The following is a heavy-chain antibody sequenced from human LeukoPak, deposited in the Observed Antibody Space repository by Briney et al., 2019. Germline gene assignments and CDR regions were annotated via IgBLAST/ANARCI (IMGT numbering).Heavy chain of an antibody. CDR2: INPNSGGT. J-gene: IGHJ4*02. D-gene: IGHD2-15*01. Sequence: GASVKVSCKASGYTFTASYMHWVRQAPGQGLECVGWINPNSGGTNYAQKFQGKVTMTRDTSISTAYLELSNLSSDDTAVYYCARTGDGSFDYWGQGTLVTVSS. CDR1: GYTFTASY. V-gene: IGHV1-2*02. CDR3: ARTGDGSFDY.